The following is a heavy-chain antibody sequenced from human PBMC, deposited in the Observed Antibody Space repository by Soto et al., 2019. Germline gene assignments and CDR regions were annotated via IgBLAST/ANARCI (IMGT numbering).Heavy chain of an antibody. J-gene: IGHJ5*02. CDR2: INADNGNT. CDR1: GYTFTSYA. CDR3: ASHMTTVTTGWFDP. V-gene: IGHV1-3*01. Sequence: ASVKVSCKASGYTFTSYAMHWVRQAPGQRLEWTGWINADNGNTNYAQKLQGRVTMTTDTSTSTAYMELRSLRSDDTAVYYCASHMTTVTTGWFDPWGQGTLVTVSS. D-gene: IGHD4-17*01.